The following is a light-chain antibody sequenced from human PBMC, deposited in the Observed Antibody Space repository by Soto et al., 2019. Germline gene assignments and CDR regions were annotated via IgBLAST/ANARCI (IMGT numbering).Light chain of an antibody. CDR2: VNTDGSH. CDR1: RGHSNFA. CDR3: QTWGTGTHVV. V-gene: IGLV4-69*01. J-gene: IGLJ2*01. Sequence: QLVLTQSPSASASLGASVKLTCTLSRGHSNFAIAWLQQQPDRGPRYLMKVNTDGSHDKGDAIPDRFSGSTSGAERYLTISSLQSEDEADYDCQTWGTGTHVVFGGGTKRTVL.